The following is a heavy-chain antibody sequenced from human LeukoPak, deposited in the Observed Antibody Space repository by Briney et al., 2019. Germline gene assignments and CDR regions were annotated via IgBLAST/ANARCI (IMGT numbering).Heavy chain of an antibody. D-gene: IGHD4-17*01. CDR1: GGSISSYY. V-gene: IGHV4-59*08. Sequence: SETLSLTCTVSGGSISSYYWSWIRQPPGKGLAWIGYIYYSGSTNYNPSLKSRVTISVDTSKNQFSLKLSSVTAADTAVYYCARILYGDRDDDAFDIWGQGTMVTVSS. J-gene: IGHJ3*02. CDR3: ARILYGDRDDDAFDI. CDR2: IYYSGST.